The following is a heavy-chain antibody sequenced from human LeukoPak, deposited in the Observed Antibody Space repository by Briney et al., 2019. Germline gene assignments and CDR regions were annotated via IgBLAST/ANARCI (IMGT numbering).Heavy chain of an antibody. CDR2: IYYSGST. CDR1: GGSISSYY. J-gene: IGHJ4*02. V-gene: IGHV4-59*01. CDR3: ARLYNWNPRSSFDY. D-gene: IGHD1-20*01. Sequence: SETLSLTCTVSGGSISSYYWSWIRQPPGKGLEWVGYIYYSGSTNYNPSLKSRVTISVDTSKNQFSLKLSSVTAADTAVYYCARLYNWNPRSSFDYWGQGTLVTVSS.